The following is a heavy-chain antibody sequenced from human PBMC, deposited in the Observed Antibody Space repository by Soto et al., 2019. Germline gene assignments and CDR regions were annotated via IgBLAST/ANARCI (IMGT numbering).Heavy chain of an antibody. D-gene: IGHD1-26*01. CDR1: GGSFSSYS. J-gene: IGHJ4*02. CDR2: INHSGST. V-gene: IGHV4-34*01. CDR3: ARGLFSEISYSGGWSYFES. Sequence: QVQLQQWGAGLLKPSETLSLTCAVYGGSFSSYSWTWIRQSPGKGLGWIGQINHSGSTNYNPSLKSRLAISLLASEDLFPLQPSSVPAADTAVYYCARGLFSEISYSGGWSYFESWGQGTLVTVSS.